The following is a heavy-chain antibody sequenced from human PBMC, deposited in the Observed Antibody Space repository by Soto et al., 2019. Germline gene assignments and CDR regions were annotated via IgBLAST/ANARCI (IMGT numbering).Heavy chain of an antibody. V-gene: IGHV3-21*01. D-gene: IGHD3-9*01. J-gene: IGHJ5*02. CDR1: GFTFSSYS. CDR2: ISSSSSYI. CDR3: ARDGFQTGYYKGFDP. Sequence: GGSLRLSCAASGFTFSSYSMNWVRQAPGKGLEWVSSISSSSSYIYYADSVKGRFTISRDNAKNSLYLQMNSLRAEDTAVYYCARDGFQTGYYKGFDPWGQGTMVTVYS.